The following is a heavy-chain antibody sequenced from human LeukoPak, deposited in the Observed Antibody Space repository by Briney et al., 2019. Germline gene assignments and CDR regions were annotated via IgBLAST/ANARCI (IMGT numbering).Heavy chain of an antibody. CDR1: GYTFTSYY. V-gene: IGHV1-46*01. Sequence: ASVKVSCKASGYTFTSYYMHWVRQAPGQGLEWMGIINPSGGSTSYAQKFQGRVTMTRDMSTSTVYMELSSLRSEDTAVYYCATSYRGDSTLTLDAFDIWGQGTMVTVSS. J-gene: IGHJ3*02. CDR2: INPSGGST. CDR3: ATSYRGDSTLTLDAFDI. D-gene: IGHD2-2*01.